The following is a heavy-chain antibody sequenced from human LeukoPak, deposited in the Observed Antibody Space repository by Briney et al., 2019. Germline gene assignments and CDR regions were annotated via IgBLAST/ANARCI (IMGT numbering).Heavy chain of an antibody. J-gene: IGHJ4*02. CDR3: AGFSGWYRTFDY. Sequence: GGSLRLSCAASGFTFSNYDMHWVRQAPGKGLEWVSAISSSSSYIYYADSIKGRFTISRDNAKNSLYLQMNSLRAEDTAVYYCAGFSGWYRTFDYWGQGTLVTVSS. D-gene: IGHD6-19*01. CDR2: ISSSSSYI. V-gene: IGHV3-21*01. CDR1: GFTFSNYD.